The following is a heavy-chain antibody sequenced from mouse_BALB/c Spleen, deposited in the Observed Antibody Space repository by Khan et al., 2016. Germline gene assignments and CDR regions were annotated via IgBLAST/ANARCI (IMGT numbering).Heavy chain of an antibody. CDR3: ASRRNGWFVY. J-gene: IGHJ3*01. V-gene: IGHV3-2*02. CDR1: GYSITSDYA. Sequence: EVQLQESGPGLVKPSQSLSLTCTVTGYSITSDYAWNWIRQFPGNKLEWMGYIRYSGSTSYNPSLKSRISITRDTSKNQFFLQLNSVTIEDTATYDCASRRNGWFVYWGQGTLVTVSA. CDR2: IRYSGST.